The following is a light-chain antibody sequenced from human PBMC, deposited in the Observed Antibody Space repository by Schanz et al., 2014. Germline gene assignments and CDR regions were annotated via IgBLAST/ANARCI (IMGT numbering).Light chain of an antibody. CDR3: QQTYSTPHT. J-gene: IGKJ1*01. Sequence: DIQMPPSPSTLSASVGARVTITCRASQSISGWLAWFQQKPGKAPKLLVYDASTLESGVPPRFSGSGSGTDFTLTISSLQPDDFATYFCQQTYSTPHTFGQGTKVESK. V-gene: IGKV1-5*01. CDR2: DAS. CDR1: QSISGW.